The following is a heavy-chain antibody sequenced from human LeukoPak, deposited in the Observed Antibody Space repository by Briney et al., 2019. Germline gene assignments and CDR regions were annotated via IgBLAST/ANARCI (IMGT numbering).Heavy chain of an antibody. D-gene: IGHD3-22*01. CDR3: ARGSYYDSSGSPFY. J-gene: IGHJ4*02. CDR2: ISHDGSNK. Sequence: GGSLRLSCAASGFTFSNYGMHWVRQAPGKGLEWVVVISHDGSNKYYADSVKGRFTISRDNSKNTLYLQMNSLRAEDTAVYYCARGSYYDSSGSPFYWGQGTLVTVSS. V-gene: IGHV3-30*03. CDR1: GFTFSNYG.